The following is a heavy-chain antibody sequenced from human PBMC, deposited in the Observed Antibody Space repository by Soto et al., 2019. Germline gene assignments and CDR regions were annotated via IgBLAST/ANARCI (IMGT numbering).Heavy chain of an antibody. CDR1: GGTFSSYT. Sequence: SVKVSCKASGGTFSSYTISWVRQAPGQGLEWMGRIIPILGIANYAQKFQGRVTITADKSTSTAYMELSSLRSEDTAVYYCASPTQNCSSTSCYLPRAFDIWGQGTMVTVSS. CDR2: IIPILGIA. CDR3: ASPTQNCSSTSCYLPRAFDI. V-gene: IGHV1-69*02. D-gene: IGHD2-2*01. J-gene: IGHJ3*02.